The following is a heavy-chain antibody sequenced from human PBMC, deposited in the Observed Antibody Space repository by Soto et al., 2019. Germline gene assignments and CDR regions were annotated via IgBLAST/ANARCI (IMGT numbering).Heavy chain of an antibody. CDR3: ATELDRGNYSNFDY. CDR2: IVVGSCNT. D-gene: IGHD3-10*01. V-gene: IGHV1-58*01. Sequence: SVKVDCKASGYTFTSSAVEWVRQARGQRLEWKGWIVVGSCNTNYAQNFQERVTITTDMSTSTAYMELSRLTAEDTAVYYCATELDRGNYSNFDYCGQGTLVTVSP. J-gene: IGHJ4*02. CDR1: GYTFTSSA.